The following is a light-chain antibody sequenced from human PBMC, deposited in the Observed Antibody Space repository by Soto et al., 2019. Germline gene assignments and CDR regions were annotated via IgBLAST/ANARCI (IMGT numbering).Light chain of an antibody. CDR2: DSN. J-gene: IGLJ2*01. Sequence: QSVLTQPPSVSGAPGQRVTISCTGSSSNIGAGYDVHWYQQLPGTAPKLLIYDSNNRPSGVPDRFSGSKSGTSASLAITGLQAEDEADYYCQSYDSSLSAYVVFGGGTKLTVL. CDR3: QSYDSSLSAYVV. CDR1: SSNIGAGYD. V-gene: IGLV1-40*01.